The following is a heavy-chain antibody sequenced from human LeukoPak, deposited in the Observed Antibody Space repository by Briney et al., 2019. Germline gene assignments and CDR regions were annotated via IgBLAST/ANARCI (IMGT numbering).Heavy chain of an antibody. J-gene: IGHJ4*02. Sequence: GGSLRLSCAASGFTFSSYAMNWVRQAPGKGLEWVSGIIGSGGSTYYADSVKGRLTISRDSSKNTLYLQMNSLRAEDTAVYYCAKGSSLRLGPTVEYYFDNWGQGTLVTVSS. D-gene: IGHD1-26*01. CDR1: GFTFSSYA. CDR3: AKGSSLRLGPTVEYYFDN. V-gene: IGHV3-23*01. CDR2: IIGSGGST.